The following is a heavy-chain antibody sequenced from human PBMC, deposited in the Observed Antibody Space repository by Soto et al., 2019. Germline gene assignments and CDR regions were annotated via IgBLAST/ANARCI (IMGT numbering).Heavy chain of an antibody. CDR2: ISAYNGNT. Sequence: ASVKVSCKASGYTFTSYGISWVRQAPGQGLEWMGWISAYNGNTNYAQKLQGRVTMTTDTSTSTAYMELRSLRSDDTAVYYCARECVHCSSTSCSLYYFDYWGKGTLVTVSS. D-gene: IGHD2-2*01. V-gene: IGHV1-18*04. J-gene: IGHJ4*02. CDR1: GYTFTSYG. CDR3: ARECVHCSSTSCSLYYFDY.